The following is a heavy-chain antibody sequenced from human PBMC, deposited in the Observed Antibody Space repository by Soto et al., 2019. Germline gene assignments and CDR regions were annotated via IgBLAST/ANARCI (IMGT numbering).Heavy chain of an antibody. CDR2: IYYSGST. Sequence: QVQLQESGPGLVKPSETLSLTCTVSGGSISSYYWSWIRQPPGKGLEWIGYIYYSGSTNYNPSLKSRVTISVDTSKNQFSLKLSSVTAADTAVYYCARDGRMPYWGQGTLVTVSS. J-gene: IGHJ4*02. CDR3: ARDGRMPY. D-gene: IGHD2-2*01. V-gene: IGHV4-59*01. CDR1: GGSISSYY.